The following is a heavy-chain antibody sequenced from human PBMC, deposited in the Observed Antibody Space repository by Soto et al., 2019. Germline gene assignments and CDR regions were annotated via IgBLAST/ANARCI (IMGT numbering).Heavy chain of an antibody. CDR2: IHGNGGTT. D-gene: IGHD3-16*01. CDR1: GFSFSDYG. J-gene: IGHJ4*02. CDR3: AKRRLNTYDYIDY. V-gene: IGHV3-23*01. Sequence: PGGSLRLSCAASGFSFSDYGMSWVRQAPGKGLEWVSAIHGNGGTTYYADSVRGRVIISRDNSKNTLHLQVNSLRAEDTAIDYCAKRRLNTYDYIDYWGQGVLVTVSS.